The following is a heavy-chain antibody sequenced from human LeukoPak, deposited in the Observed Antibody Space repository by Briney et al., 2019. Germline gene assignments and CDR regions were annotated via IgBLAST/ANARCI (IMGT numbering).Heavy chain of an antibody. J-gene: IGHJ4*02. D-gene: IGHD6-19*01. CDR1: GFTFSSYA. CDR2: LSGSGGST. CDR3: AIDGGGQCDY. V-gene: IGHV3-23*01. Sequence: GGSLRLSCAASGFTFSSYAMSCVRQAAGKGLEWGSALSGSGGSTYYADSVKGRFNIPRDNSQHTLYLPTNSLRAEGTAVYYCAIDGGGQCDYWGQGTLVTVSS.